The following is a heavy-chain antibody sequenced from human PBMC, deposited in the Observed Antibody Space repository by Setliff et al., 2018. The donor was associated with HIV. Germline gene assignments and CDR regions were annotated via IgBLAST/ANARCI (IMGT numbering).Heavy chain of an antibody. Sequence: SGPTLVNPTQTLTLTCTFSGFSLSTSGVGVGWIRQPPGKALDWLAIIYWDDDKRYNISLKSRLSGTKDTSKNQVVLTMTNMDPVDTGTYFCVYRDYGGNPPRYYFDLWGQGTVVTVSS. CDR1: GFSLSTSGVG. J-gene: IGHJ4*02. V-gene: IGHV2-5*04. CDR3: VYRDYGGNPPRYYFDL. CDR2: IYWDDDK. D-gene: IGHD4-17*01.